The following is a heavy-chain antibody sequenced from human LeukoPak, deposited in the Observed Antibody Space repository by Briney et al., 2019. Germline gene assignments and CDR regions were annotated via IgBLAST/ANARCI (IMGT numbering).Heavy chain of an antibody. CDR3: ATVPYDYDSSGSWHFQH. V-gene: IGHV1-24*01. Sequence: ASVKVSCKVSGYTLTELSMHWVRQAPGKGLEWMGGFDPEDGETIYAQKFQGRVTMTEDTSTDTAYMELSSLRSEDTAVYYCATVPYDYDSSGSWHFQHWGQGTLVTVSS. J-gene: IGHJ1*01. D-gene: IGHD3-22*01. CDR1: GYTLTELS. CDR2: FDPEDGET.